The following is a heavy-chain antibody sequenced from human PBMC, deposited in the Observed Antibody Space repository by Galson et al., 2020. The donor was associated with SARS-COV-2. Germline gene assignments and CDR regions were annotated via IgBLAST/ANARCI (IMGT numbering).Heavy chain of an antibody. CDR1: GDSVSSGFYY. D-gene: IGHD6-13*01. CDR2: IYTDGST. V-gene: IGHV4-61*02. Sequence: SETLSLTCTVSGDSVSSGFYYWNWVRQPAGKGLEWIGRIYTDGSTDYNPSLKSRVTISVDTSKNQFSLKLSSVTAADTAVYYCARASSFYSSSPPAEYFHHWGQGTLVTVSS. CDR3: ARASSFYSSSPPAEYFHH. J-gene: IGHJ1*01.